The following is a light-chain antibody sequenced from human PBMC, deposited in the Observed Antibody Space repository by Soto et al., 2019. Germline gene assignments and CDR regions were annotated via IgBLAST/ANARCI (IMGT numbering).Light chain of an antibody. CDR1: SSNIGAGYD. V-gene: IGLV1-40*01. J-gene: IGLJ2*01. CDR2: GNS. Sequence: QSVLTQPPSVSGAPGQRVTISCTGSSSNIGAGYDVHWYQQLPGTAPKLLIYGNSNRPSGVPDRFSGSKSGTSASLAITGLQAEDEADYYFQSYDISLSAVVFGGVTKLTVL. CDR3: QSYDISLSAVV.